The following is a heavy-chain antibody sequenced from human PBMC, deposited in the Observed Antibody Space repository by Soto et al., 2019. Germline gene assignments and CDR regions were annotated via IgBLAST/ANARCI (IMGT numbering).Heavy chain of an antibody. D-gene: IGHD3-22*01. J-gene: IGHJ4*02. CDR2: INPSGGST. CDR1: GYTFTGYY. V-gene: IGHV1-46*01. CDR3: ARTIGVAYDSSGYAY. Sequence: ASVKVSCKASGYTFTGYYMHWVRQAPGQGLEWMGIINPSGGSTSYAQKFQGRVTMTRDTSTSTVYMELSSLRSEDTAVYYCARTIGVAYDSSGYAYWGQGTLVTVSS.